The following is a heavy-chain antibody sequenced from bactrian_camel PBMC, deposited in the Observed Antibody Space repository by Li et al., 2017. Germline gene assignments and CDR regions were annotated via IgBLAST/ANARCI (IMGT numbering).Heavy chain of an antibody. CDR3: AADPVVCTWCSGAQCPERFCC. V-gene: IGHV3S53*01. D-gene: IGHD2*01. CDR2: IDSDGIT. Sequence: HVQLVESGGGSVQAGGSLGLSCAVSGYTFSSECMGWFRENAKKEREGLTTIDSDGITRYADSVKGRFTISQDNAKSTLYLQMNNLKPEDTAMYCCAADPVVCTWCSGAQCPERFCCWGQGTQVTVS. J-gene: IGHJ4*01. CDR1: GYTFSSEC.